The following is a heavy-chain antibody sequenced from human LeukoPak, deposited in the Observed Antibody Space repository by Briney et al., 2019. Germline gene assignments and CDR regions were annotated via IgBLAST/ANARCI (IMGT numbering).Heavy chain of an antibody. CDR2: INQSGST. V-gene: IGHV4-34*01. J-gene: IGHJ4*02. CDR1: GGSLSGYY. Sequence: AETLSLTCAVYGGSLSGYYWSWIRQPPGKGREWSGEINQSGSTNYNPSLKSRVTISVDTSKNQFSLKLSSVTAADTAVYYCARGGGMATIYFDYWGQGTLVTVSS. CDR3: ARGGGMATIYFDY. D-gene: IGHD5-24*01.